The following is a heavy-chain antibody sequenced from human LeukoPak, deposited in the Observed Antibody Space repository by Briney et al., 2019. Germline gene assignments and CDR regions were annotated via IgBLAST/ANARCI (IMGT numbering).Heavy chain of an antibody. Sequence: PGGSLRLSCAASGFTFSSYSMNWVRQAPGKGLEWVANIKQDGSEKYYVDSVKGRFTISRDNAKNSLYLQMNSLRAEDTAVYYCARGGRYSSSWYYGVINNWFDPWGQGTLVTVSS. CDR2: IKQDGSEK. J-gene: IGHJ5*02. V-gene: IGHV3-7*01. CDR1: GFTFSSYS. D-gene: IGHD6-13*01. CDR3: ARGGRYSSSWYYGVINNWFDP.